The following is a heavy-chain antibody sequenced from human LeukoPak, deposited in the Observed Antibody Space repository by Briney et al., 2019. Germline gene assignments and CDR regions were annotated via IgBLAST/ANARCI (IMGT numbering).Heavy chain of an antibody. D-gene: IGHD3-22*01. CDR3: ANPAYYYDSSGYYYGYFQY. CDR1: GFTFSSYA. Sequence: GGSLRLSCAASGFTFSSYAMSWVRQAPGKGLEWVSAISGSGGSTYYADSVKGRFTISRDNSKNTLYLQMNSLRAEDTAVYYCANPAYYYDSSGYYYGYFQYWGQGTLVTVSS. V-gene: IGHV3-23*01. J-gene: IGHJ1*01. CDR2: ISGSGGST.